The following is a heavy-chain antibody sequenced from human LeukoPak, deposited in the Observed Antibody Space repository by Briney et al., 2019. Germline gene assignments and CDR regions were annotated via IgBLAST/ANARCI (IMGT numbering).Heavy chain of an antibody. CDR2: IGGSGGST. D-gene: IGHD2-15*01. CDR3: ANGPLDIVVVVAAPSDY. J-gene: IGHJ4*02. V-gene: IGHV3-23*01. Sequence: GGSLRLSCAASGFTFSSYAMSWVRQAPGKGLEWVSAIGGSGGSTYYADSVKGRFTISRDNSKNTLYLQMNSLRAEDTAVYYCANGPLDIVVVVAAPSDYWGQGTLVTVSS. CDR1: GFTFSSYA.